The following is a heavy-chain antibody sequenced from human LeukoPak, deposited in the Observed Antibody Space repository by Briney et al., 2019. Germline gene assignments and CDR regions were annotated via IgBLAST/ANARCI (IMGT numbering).Heavy chain of an antibody. CDR1: GYTFTAYY. CDR2: LNPNSCGT. D-gene: IGHD1-26*01. Sequence: TVTVSCKASGYTFTAYYMHWARQAPGQGLEWMGWLNPNSCGTKHAQSVQGRVTMTRDTSISTAYMELSRLRSDDTAVYYCASALVGAPPFEPFDIWGQGTMVTVSS. CDR3: ASALVGAPPFEPFDI. V-gene: IGHV1-2*02. J-gene: IGHJ3*02.